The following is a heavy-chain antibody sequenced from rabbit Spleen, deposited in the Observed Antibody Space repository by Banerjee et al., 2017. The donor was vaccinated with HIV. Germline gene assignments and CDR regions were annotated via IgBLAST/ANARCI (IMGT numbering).Heavy chain of an antibody. J-gene: IGHJ4*01. CDR3: ARDLVAVIGWNFNL. Sequence: QSLEESGGDLVKPGASLTVTCTASGFSFSSVYYMCWVRQAPGKGLEWIACIYAGNSDNTYYANWAKGRFTISRTSSTTVTLRMTSLTAADRATYFCARDLVAVIGWNFNLWGQGTLVTVS. V-gene: IGHV1S40*01. CDR2: IYAGNSDNT. CDR1: GFSFSSVYY. D-gene: IGHD1-1*01.